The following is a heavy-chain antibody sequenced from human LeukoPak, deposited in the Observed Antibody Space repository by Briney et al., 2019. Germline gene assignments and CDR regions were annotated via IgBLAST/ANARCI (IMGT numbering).Heavy chain of an antibody. CDR1: GYTFTGYY. D-gene: IGHD3-22*01. CDR3: AAGYSSGYYPLDY. J-gene: IGHJ4*02. V-gene: IGHV1-2*04. CDR2: INPNSGGT. Sequence: ASVKVSCKASGYTFTGYYTHWVRQAPGQGLEWMGWINPNSGGTNYAQKFQGWVTMTRDTSISTAYMELSRLRSDDTAVYYCAAGYSSGYYPLDYWGQGTLVTVSS.